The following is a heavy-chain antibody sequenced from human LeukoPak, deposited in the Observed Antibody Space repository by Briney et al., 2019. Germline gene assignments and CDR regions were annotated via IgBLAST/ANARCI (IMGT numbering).Heavy chain of an antibody. J-gene: IGHJ4*02. CDR2: IFYSGST. CDR3: ARHVEGIGNFDY. CDR1: GGSISSSSYY. D-gene: IGHD3-10*01. V-gene: IGHV4-39*01. Sequence: PSETLSLPCTVSGGSISSSSYYWGWIPQPPGKGLEWIRRIFYSGSTYYNPSLKSRDTISVDTPKNQFSLKLSAVTAADTAVYYCARHVEGIGNFDYWGQGTLVTVSS.